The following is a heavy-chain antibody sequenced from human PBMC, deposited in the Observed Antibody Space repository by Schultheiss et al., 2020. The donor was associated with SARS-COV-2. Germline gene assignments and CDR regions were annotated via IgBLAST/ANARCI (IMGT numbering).Heavy chain of an antibody. Sequence: GGSLRLSCAASGFTFSSYAMHWVRQAPGKGLEWVAVISYDGSNKYYADSVKGRFTISRDNSKNTLYLQMNSLRAEDTAVYYCARDSRTTMIVVVRHGMDVWGQGTTVTVSS. V-gene: IGHV3-30*04. CDR2: ISYDGSNK. CDR1: GFTFSSYA. D-gene: IGHD3-22*01. J-gene: IGHJ6*02. CDR3: ARDSRTTMIVVVRHGMDV.